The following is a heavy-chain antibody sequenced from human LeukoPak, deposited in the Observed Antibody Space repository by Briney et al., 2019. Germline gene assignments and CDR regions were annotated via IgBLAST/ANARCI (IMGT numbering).Heavy chain of an antibody. V-gene: IGHV3-23*01. Sequence: YADSVQGRFTISRDNSKNTLFLQMNNLRAEDTALYYCAKGLERESRLDSWGQGALVTVSS. D-gene: IGHD1-1*01. J-gene: IGHJ4*02. CDR3: AKGLERESRLDS.